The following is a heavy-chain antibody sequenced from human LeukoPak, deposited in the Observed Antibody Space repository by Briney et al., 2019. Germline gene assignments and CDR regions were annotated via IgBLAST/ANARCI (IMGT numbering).Heavy chain of an antibody. D-gene: IGHD3-10*01. V-gene: IGHV1-46*01. CDR2: INPSGGST. CDR1: GYTFTSYY. CDR3: ARNMVRGVNFDAFDI. J-gene: IGHJ3*02. Sequence: ASVKVSCTASGYTFTSYYMHWVRQAPGQGLEWMGIINPSGGSTSYAQKFQGRVTMTRDMSTSTVYMELSSLRSEDTAVYYCARNMVRGVNFDAFDIWGQGTMVTISS.